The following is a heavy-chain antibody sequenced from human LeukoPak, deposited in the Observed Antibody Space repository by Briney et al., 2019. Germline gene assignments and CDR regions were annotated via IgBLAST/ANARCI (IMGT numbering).Heavy chain of an antibody. D-gene: IGHD4-17*01. V-gene: IGHV4-4*02. CDR3: ARVPAFYYGDYWTSSNYFDY. J-gene: IGHJ4*02. CDR1: GASISDTKW. Sequence: PSETLSLTCAVSGASISDTKWWSWVRQPPGKGLEWIGEIFQSGSTNYNPSLKSRVTISVDKSKNQFSLKLSSVTAADTAVYYCARVPAFYYGDYWTSSNYFDYWGQGTLVTVSS. CDR2: IFQSGST.